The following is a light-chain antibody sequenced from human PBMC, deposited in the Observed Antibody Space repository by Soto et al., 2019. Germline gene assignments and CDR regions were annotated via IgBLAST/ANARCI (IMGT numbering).Light chain of an antibody. Sequence: EIVMTQSPATLSVSPGERATLSCRASQRVSSNLAWYQQKPGQAPRLLIYGASTRATDIPAKFSGSGSGTEFSLTISSLQSEDFALYYCQQYNSWPFTFGGGTKVEIK. CDR3: QQYNSWPFT. CDR2: GAS. V-gene: IGKV3-15*01. CDR1: QRVSSN. J-gene: IGKJ4*01.